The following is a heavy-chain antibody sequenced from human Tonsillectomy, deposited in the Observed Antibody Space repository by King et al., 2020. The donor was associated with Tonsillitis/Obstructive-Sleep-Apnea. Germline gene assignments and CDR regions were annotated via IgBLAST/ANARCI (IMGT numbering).Heavy chain of an antibody. CDR2: INHSGGT. CDR1: GGSFSGNY. V-gene: IGHV4-34*01. CDR3: ARVGNCSSTGCFDY. J-gene: IGHJ4*02. D-gene: IGHD2-2*03. Sequence: VQLQQWGAGLLKPSETLSLTCAVHGGSFSGNYWTWIRQPPGKGLEWIGEINHSGGTKYNPSRKGRATISVDTPKSQFSLMLNSVTAADTAVYYCARVGNCSSTGCFDYWGQGTLVTVSS.